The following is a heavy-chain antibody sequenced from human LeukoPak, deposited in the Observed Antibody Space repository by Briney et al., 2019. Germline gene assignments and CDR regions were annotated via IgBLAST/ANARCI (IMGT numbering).Heavy chain of an antibody. J-gene: IGHJ4*02. CDR1: GYTFTGYY. Sequence: ASVKVSCKASGYTFTGYYIHWVRQAPSQGVEGMGWINPNSGGTNYAQKFQGRVTMTRDRSINTAYMDLRSLTYDDTAVYYCARDKPAEAALDFWGQGTLVTVSS. V-gene: IGHV1-2*02. CDR3: ARDKPAEAALDF. CDR2: INPNSGGT.